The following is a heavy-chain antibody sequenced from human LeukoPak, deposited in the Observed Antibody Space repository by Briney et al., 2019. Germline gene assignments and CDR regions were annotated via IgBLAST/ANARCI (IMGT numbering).Heavy chain of an antibody. D-gene: IGHD6-13*01. CDR3: ARAMAAAGDPPDY. J-gene: IGHJ4*02. CDR1: GGTFSSYA. V-gene: IGHV1-69*06. CDR2: IIPIFGTA. Sequence: ASVKVSCKASGGTFSSYAISWVRQAPGQGLEWMGGIIPIFGTANYAQKFQGRVTITADKSTSTAYMELRSLRSDDTAVYYCARAMAAAGDPPDYWGQGTLVTVSS.